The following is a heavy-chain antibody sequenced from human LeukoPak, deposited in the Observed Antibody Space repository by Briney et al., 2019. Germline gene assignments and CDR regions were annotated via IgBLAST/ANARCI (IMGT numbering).Heavy chain of an antibody. CDR2: ISGSGGST. D-gene: IGHD3-22*01. Sequence: GGSLRLSCAASGFTFSSYAMSWVRQALGKGLEWVSAISGSGGSTYYADSVKGRFTISRDNSKNTLYLQMNSLRAEDTAVYYCAKGDYYDSGRYLNYWGQGTLVTVSS. J-gene: IGHJ4*02. CDR3: AKGDYYDSGRYLNY. CDR1: GFTFSSYA. V-gene: IGHV3-23*01.